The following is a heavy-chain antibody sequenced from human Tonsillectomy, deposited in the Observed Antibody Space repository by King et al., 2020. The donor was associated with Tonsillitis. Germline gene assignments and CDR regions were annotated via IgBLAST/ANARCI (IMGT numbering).Heavy chain of an antibody. V-gene: IGHV4-34*01. D-gene: IGHD2-15*01. J-gene: IGHJ6*03. CDR1: GESFRGYY. CDR3: ARVCPYCRGGHCYSYYYYMDV. CDR2: ISHTGHT. Sequence: VQLQQWGAGLLKPSETLSLTCAVYGESFRGYYWSWIRQPPWEGLEGIGEISHTGHTKYNPSLNSRVRISGDTSKNQFSLKVRSVTAADTAVYYCARVCPYCRGGHCYSYYYYMDVWATGTTVTVSS.